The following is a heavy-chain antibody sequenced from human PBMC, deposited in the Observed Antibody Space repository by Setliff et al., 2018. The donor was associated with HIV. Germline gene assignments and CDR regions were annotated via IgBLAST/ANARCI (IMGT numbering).Heavy chain of an antibody. CDR2: INAGNGNT. CDR1: GYTFTAYV. CDR3: ARGRWLQSFDY. V-gene: IGHV1-3*01. D-gene: IGHD5-12*01. J-gene: IGHJ4*02. Sequence: ASVKVSCKASGYTFTAYVMHWVRQAPGQRLEWMGWINAGNGNTKYSQIFRDRVTFTRDTSADTVYMEVSSLRSEDTAVYYCARGRWLQSFDYWGQGTLVTVSS.